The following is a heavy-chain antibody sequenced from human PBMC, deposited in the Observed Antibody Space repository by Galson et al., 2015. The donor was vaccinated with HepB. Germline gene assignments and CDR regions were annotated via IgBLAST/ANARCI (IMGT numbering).Heavy chain of an antibody. CDR3: AKQNAYYFDY. J-gene: IGHJ4*02. V-gene: IGHV3-23*01. CDR2: FTGGGSGT. CDR1: GFTFSTYA. Sequence: SLRLSCAASGFTFSTYAMSWVRQAPGKGLEWVSSFTGGGSGTSYADSVKGRFTISRDNAKNTLYLQMNSLRAEDTAIYYCAKQNAYYFDYWGQGALFTVFS.